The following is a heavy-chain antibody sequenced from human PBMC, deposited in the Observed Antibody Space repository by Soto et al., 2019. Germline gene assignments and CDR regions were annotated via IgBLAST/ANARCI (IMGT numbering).Heavy chain of an antibody. CDR2: IKQDGSEK. J-gene: IGHJ6*02. CDR3: ARDVAYYDILTGYTPSYYYGMDV. Sequence: PGGSLRLSCAASGFTFSSYWMSWVRQAPGKGLEWVANIKQDGSEKYYVDSVKGRFTISRDNAKNSLYLQMNSLRAEDTAVYYCARDVAYYDILTGYTPSYYYGMDVWGQGATVTVSS. CDR1: GFTFSSYW. V-gene: IGHV3-7*05. D-gene: IGHD3-9*01.